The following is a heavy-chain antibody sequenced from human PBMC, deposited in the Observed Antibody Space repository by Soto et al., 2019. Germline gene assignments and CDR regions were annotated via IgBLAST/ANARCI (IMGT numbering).Heavy chain of an antibody. D-gene: IGHD2-21*01. CDR3: ARDLPPYCGGDCYPGGDY. V-gene: IGHV4-59*01. J-gene: IGHJ4*02. CDR2: IYYSGST. CDR1: GGSISSYY. Sequence: SETLSLTCTVSGGSISSYYWSWIRQPPGKGLEWIGYIYYSGSTNYNPSLKSRVTISVDTSKNQFSLKLSSVTAADTAVYYCARDLPPYCGGDCYPGGDYWGQGTLVTVSS.